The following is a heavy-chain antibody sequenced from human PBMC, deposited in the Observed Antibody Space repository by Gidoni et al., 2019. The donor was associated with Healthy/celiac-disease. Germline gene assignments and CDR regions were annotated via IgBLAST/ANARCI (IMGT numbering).Heavy chain of an antibody. J-gene: IGHJ6*03. CDR3: ARDLKAPCIAVACYYYYMDV. V-gene: IGHV3-7*03. D-gene: IGHD6-19*01. CDR1: GFTFSSYW. CDR2: IKQDGSEK. Sequence: EVQLVESGGGLVQPGGSLRLSCAASGFTFSSYWMSWVRQAPGKGMGWVANIKQDGSEKYYVDSVKGRFTISRDNAKNSLYLQMNSLRAEDTAVYYCARDLKAPCIAVACYYYYMDVWGKGTTVTVSS.